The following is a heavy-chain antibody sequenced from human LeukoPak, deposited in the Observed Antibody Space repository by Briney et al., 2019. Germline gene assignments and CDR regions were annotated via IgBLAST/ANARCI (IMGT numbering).Heavy chain of an antibody. V-gene: IGHV3-33*01. Sequence: PGGSLRLSCAASGFTFSSYGMHWVRQAPGKGLEWVAFIWYDGGNKYYADSVKGRFTISRDNSKNTLYLQMHSLRAEDTAVYYCARVAVGYCSSTSCYGDYWGQGTLVTVSS. CDR2: IWYDGGNK. CDR3: ARVAVGYCSSTSCYGDY. J-gene: IGHJ4*02. CDR1: GFTFSSYG. D-gene: IGHD2-2*01.